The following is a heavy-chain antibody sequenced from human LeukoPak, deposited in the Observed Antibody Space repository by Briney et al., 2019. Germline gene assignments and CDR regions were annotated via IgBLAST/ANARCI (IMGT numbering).Heavy chain of an antibody. J-gene: IGHJ4*02. CDR1: GFTVSSNS. CDR3: ARDNDSRDPPHFDY. V-gene: IGHV3-53*01. Sequence: GGSLRLSCTVSGFTVSSNSMSWVRQAPGKGLEWVSFIYSDNTHYSDSVKGRFTISRDNSKNTLYLQMNSLRAEDTAVYYCARDNDSRDPPHFDYWGQGTLVTVSS. D-gene: IGHD3-16*01. CDR2: IYSDNT.